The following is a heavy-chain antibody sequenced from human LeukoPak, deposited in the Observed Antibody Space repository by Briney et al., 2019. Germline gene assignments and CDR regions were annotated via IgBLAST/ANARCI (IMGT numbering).Heavy chain of an antibody. D-gene: IGHD2-2*01. Sequence: PGGSLRLSCAAPGFTFSSYGMHWVRQAPGKGLEWVAFIHFDGSTKYSGDSVKGRFTISRDNSKNTLYLQMNSLRPEDTAVYYCAKDQCTRTSCDGCPGYWGQGSLVTVSS. CDR1: GFTFSSYG. J-gene: IGHJ4*02. V-gene: IGHV3-30*02. CDR2: IHFDGSTK. CDR3: AKDQCTRTSCDGCPGY.